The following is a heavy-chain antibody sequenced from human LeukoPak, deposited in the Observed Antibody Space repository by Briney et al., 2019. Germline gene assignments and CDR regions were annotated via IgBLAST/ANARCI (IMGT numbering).Heavy chain of an antibody. D-gene: IGHD6-19*01. CDR3: AKPLIPVAGTPYFDY. V-gene: IGHV3-23*01. Sequence: GGSLRLSGAAPGFTVSTYGMSWVGQAPGKGLEWVSTISGSGGSTYYADSVKGRFTIYRDNSKNTLYLQMNSLRAEDTAVYFCAKPLIPVAGTPYFDYWGQGTLVTVSS. J-gene: IGHJ4*02. CDR2: ISGSGGST. CDR1: GFTVSTYG.